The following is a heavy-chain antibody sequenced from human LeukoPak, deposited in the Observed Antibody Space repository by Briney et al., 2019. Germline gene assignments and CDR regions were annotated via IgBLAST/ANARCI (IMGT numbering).Heavy chain of an antibody. CDR2: IYYSGST. Sequence: SETLSLTCTVSGGSISSSSYYWGWIRQPPGKGLEWIGSIYYSGSTYYNPSLKSRVTISVDTSKNRFSLKLSSVTAADTAVYYCARESDSSSSGIDYWGQGTLVTVSS. CDR3: ARESDSSSSGIDY. D-gene: IGHD6-6*01. V-gene: IGHV4-39*07. J-gene: IGHJ4*02. CDR1: GGSISSSSYY.